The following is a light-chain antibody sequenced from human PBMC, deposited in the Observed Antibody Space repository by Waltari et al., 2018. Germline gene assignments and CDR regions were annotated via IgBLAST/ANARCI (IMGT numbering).Light chain of an antibody. CDR2: YDS. J-gene: IGLJ2*01. CDR1: KIGSKS. V-gene: IGLV3-21*04. Sequence: SYVVTQSPSVSVAPGETARITRGGDKIGSKSGHWSQQRPGQAPVLVISYDSDRPSGIPERFSGSNSGNTATLTISWVEAEDEADYYCLVWHSTIDHQGVFGGGTKLTVL. CDR3: LVWHSTIDHQGV.